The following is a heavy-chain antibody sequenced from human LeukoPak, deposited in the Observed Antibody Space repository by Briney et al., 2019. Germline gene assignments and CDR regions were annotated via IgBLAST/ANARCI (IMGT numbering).Heavy chain of an antibody. D-gene: IGHD6-19*01. CDR2: VKQDGNEE. Sequence: GGSLRLSCAVSGFTFSTYWMSWVRQAPGKGLEWVANVKQDGNEEYYVDSVKGRFTISRDNAKNSLYLQMNSLRAEDTAVYYCARPYSSGWYGGFNFWGQGTLVTVSS. J-gene: IGHJ4*02. CDR3: ARPYSSGWYGGFNF. CDR1: GFTFSTYW. V-gene: IGHV3-7*05.